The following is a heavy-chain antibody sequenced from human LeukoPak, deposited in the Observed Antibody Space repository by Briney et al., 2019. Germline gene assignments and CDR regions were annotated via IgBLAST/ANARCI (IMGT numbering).Heavy chain of an antibody. CDR1: GYTFTSYY. CDR2: INPNSGGT. Sequence: GASVKVSCKASGYTFTSYYMHWVRQAPGQGLEWMGWINPNSGGTNYAQKFQGRVTMTRDTSISTAYMELSRLRSDDTAVYYCASPDYKGIAAAGGFDYWGQGTLVTVSS. CDR3: ASPDYKGIAAAGGFDY. V-gene: IGHV1-2*02. D-gene: IGHD6-13*01. J-gene: IGHJ4*02.